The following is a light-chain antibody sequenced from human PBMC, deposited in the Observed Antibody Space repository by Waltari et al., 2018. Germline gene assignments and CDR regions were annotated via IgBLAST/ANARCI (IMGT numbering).Light chain of an antibody. CDR2: EVS. CDR1: SSDVGIYNL. V-gene: IGLV2-23*02. CDR3: CSYAGSHTFVV. Sequence: QSALTQPASVSGSPGQSNTISCTGTSSDVGIYNLFHWYHQHPGKAPKFMIYEVSKRPSGVSNRFSGSKSGNTASLTISGLQAEDEADYYCCSYAGSHTFVVFGGGTKLTVL. J-gene: IGLJ2*01.